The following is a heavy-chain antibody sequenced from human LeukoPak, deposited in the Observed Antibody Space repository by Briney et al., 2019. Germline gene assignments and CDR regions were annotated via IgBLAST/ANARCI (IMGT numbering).Heavy chain of an antibody. CDR3: TRGHLPGLPQPSDY. CDR1: GFIFSTYS. D-gene: IGHD1-1*01. Sequence: GGSLGLSCAASGFIFSTYSMNWVRPAPGKGLEWVSSISSSSSYIYYADSVKGRFTISRDDAKNSLYLQMNSLRAEDTAVYYCTRGHLPGLPQPSDYWGQGTLVTISS. J-gene: IGHJ4*02. CDR2: ISSSSSYI. V-gene: IGHV3-21*01.